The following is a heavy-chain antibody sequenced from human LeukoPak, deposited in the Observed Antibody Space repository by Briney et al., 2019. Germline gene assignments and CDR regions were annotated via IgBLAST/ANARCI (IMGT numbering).Heavy chain of an antibody. CDR3: ARDAVRRYFDY. V-gene: IGHV3-33*01. Sequence: GGSLRLSCAASGFTFSSYGMHWVRQAPGKGLEWVAVIWYDGSNKYYADSVKGRLTISRDNSKNTLYLQMNSLRAEDTAVYYCARDAVRRYFDYWGQGTLVTVSS. D-gene: IGHD3-10*01. J-gene: IGHJ4*02. CDR1: GFTFSSYG. CDR2: IWYDGSNK.